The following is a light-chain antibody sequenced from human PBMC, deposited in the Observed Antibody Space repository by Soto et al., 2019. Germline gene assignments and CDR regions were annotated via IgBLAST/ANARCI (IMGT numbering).Light chain of an antibody. CDR2: DAS. CDR1: QSVSSY. V-gene: IGKV3-11*01. J-gene: IGKJ4*01. CDR3: QQRSNWPLP. Sequence: EIVLTPSPATLSLSPGERATLSCRASQSVSSYLAWYQQKPGQAPRPLIYDASNRATGVPARFSGSGAGTDFALTISSLEPEDFAVYYCQQRSNWPLPFGGGTKVEIK.